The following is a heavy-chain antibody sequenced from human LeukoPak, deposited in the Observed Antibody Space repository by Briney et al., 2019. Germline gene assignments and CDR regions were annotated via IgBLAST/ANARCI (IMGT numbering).Heavy chain of an antibody. CDR3: AKDWRAVVPAAKVYFQH. CDR1: GSTFSNYG. D-gene: IGHD2-2*01. Sequence: GGSLRLSCAASGSTFSNYGMHWVRQAPGKGLEWVGFIRYDGSTRFYADSVTGRFTISRDNPKNTLHLQMNSLRAEDTAVYYCAKDWRAVVPAAKVYFQHWGQGTLVTVSS. J-gene: IGHJ1*01. CDR2: IRYDGSTR. V-gene: IGHV3-30*02.